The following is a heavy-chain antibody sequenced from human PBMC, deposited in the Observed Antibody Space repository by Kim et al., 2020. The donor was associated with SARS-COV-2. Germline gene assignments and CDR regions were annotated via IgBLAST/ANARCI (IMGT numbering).Heavy chain of an antibody. J-gene: IGHJ3*02. CDR2: INPNSGGT. CDR3: ARGGRYDILTGDAFDI. CDR1: GYTFTGYY. D-gene: IGHD3-9*01. V-gene: IGHV1-2*04. Sequence: ASVKVSCKASGYTFTGYYMHWVRQAPGQGLEWMGWINPNSGGTNYAQKFQGWVTMTRDTSISTAYMELSRLRSDDTAVYYCARGGRYDILTGDAFDIWGQGTMVTVSS.